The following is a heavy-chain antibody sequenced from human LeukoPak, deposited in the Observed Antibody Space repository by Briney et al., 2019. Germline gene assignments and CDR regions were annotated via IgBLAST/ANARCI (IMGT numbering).Heavy chain of an antibody. Sequence: ASVKVSCKASGYTFTGYYMHWVRQAPGQGLEWMGWINPNSGGTNYAQKFQGRVTMTRDTSISTAYMELSRLISDDTAVYYCARDGKRGLESIVGATTYYFDYWGRGTLVTVSS. V-gene: IGHV1-2*02. CDR3: ARDGKRGLESIVGATTYYFDY. CDR1: GYTFTGYY. CDR2: INPNSGGT. J-gene: IGHJ4*02. D-gene: IGHD1-26*01.